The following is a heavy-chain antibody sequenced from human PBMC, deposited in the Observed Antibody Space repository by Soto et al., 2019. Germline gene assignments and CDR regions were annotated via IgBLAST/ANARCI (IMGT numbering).Heavy chain of an antibody. J-gene: IGHJ3*02. Sequence: GGSLRLSCAASGFTFSSYGMHWVRQAPGKGLEWVAVIWYDGSNKYYADSVKGRFTISRDNSKNTLYLQMNSLRAEDTAVYYCAKIPHSSSWYLDAFDIWGQGTMVTVSS. D-gene: IGHD6-13*01. V-gene: IGHV3-33*06. CDR2: IWYDGSNK. CDR1: GFTFSSYG. CDR3: AKIPHSSSWYLDAFDI.